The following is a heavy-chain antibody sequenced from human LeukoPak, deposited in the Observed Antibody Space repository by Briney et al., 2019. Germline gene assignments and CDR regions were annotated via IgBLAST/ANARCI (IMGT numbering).Heavy chain of an antibody. J-gene: IGHJ4*02. Sequence: GGSLRLSCAASGFTFSSYGMRWVRQAPGKGLEWVAVIWYDGSNKYYADSVKGRFTISRDNSKNTLYLQMNSLRAEDTAVYYCARDYDSSGYYYWGQGTLVTVSS. CDR3: ARDYDSSGYYY. D-gene: IGHD3-22*01. CDR2: IWYDGSNK. V-gene: IGHV3-33*01. CDR1: GFTFSSYG.